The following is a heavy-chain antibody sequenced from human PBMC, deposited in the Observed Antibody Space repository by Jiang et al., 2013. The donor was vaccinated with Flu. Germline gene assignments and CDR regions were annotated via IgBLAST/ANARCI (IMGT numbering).Heavy chain of an antibody. J-gene: IGHJ5*02. Sequence: GRFTISRDNSKNTLYLQMNSLRAEDTAVYYCARDPRVSTKQQLVRPLRGFDPWGQGTLVTVSS. CDR3: ARDPRVSTKQQLVRPLRGFDP. D-gene: IGHD6-13*01. V-gene: IGHV3-30*01.